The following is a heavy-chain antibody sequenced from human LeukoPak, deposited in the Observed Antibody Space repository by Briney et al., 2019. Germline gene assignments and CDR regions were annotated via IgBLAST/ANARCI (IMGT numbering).Heavy chain of an antibody. CDR2: ISAYNGNT. CDR3: ARGAPFWSGHRVDY. V-gene: IGHV1-18*01. CDR1: GYTFTSYG. Sequence: ASVTVSFKASGYTFTSYGISWVRQAPGQGLEWMGWISAYNGNTNYAQKLQGRVTMTTDTSTSTAYMELRSLRSDDTAVYYCARGAPFWSGHRVDYWGQGTLVTVSS. J-gene: IGHJ4*02. D-gene: IGHD3-3*01.